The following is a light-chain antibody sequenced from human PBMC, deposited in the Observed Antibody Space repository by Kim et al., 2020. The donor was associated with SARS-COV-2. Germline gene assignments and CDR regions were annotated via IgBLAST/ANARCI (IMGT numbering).Light chain of an antibody. CDR1: QRVTNN. J-gene: IGKJ4*01. V-gene: IGKV3-15*01. CDR3: QQYDNWPLT. CDR2: DAS. Sequence: VAPGDTATLSCRASQRVTNNLAWYQQKPGQAPRLLIYDASSRATGIPGRFSGSGSGTEFTLTISSLQSEDFAVYFCQQYDNWPLTFGGGTKVDIK.